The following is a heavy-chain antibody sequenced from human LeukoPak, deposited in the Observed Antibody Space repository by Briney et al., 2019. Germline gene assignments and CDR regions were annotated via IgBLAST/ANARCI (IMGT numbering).Heavy chain of an antibody. J-gene: IGHJ4*02. CDR2: INHSGST. Sequence: SETLSLTYAVYGGSFSGYYWSWIRQPPGKGLEWIGEINHSGSTNYNPSLKSRVTISVDTSKNQFSLKLSSVTAADTAVYYCARLGYSYGSNYWGQGTLVTVSS. CDR1: GGSFSGYY. D-gene: IGHD5-18*01. V-gene: IGHV4-34*01. CDR3: ARLGYSYGSNY.